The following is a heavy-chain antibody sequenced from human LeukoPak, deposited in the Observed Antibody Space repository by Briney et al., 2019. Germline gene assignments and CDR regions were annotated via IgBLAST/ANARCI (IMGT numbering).Heavy chain of an antibody. CDR1: GGSFSNYA. D-gene: IGHD3-16*01. J-gene: IGHJ6*03. V-gene: IGHV1-69*06. CDR3: AKQGAVRQDYYMDV. CDR2: IIPIFGAT. Sequence: SVKVSCKASGGSFSNYAITWVRQAPGQGLEWMGRIIPIFGATTYAQKLQGRVTITADMGSSTAYLELTGLTSEDTALYFCAKQGAVRQDYYMDVWGNGTTVIVSS.